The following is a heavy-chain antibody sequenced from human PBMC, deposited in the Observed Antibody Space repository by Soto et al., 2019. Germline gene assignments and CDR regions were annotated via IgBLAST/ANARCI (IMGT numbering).Heavy chain of an antibody. CDR2: MNPNSGNT. Sequence: GASVKVSCKASGYTFTSYDINWVRQATGQGLEWMGWMNPNSGNTGYAQKFQGRVTMTRNTSISTAYMELSSLRSEDTAVYYCARGWYSGYEDSPTDYYGMDVWGQGTTVTVSS. V-gene: IGHV1-8*01. CDR1: GYTFTSYD. J-gene: IGHJ6*02. D-gene: IGHD5-12*01. CDR3: ARGWYSGYEDSPTDYYGMDV.